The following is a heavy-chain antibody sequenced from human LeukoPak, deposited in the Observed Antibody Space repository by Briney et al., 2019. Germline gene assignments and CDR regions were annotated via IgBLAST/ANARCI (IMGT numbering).Heavy chain of an antibody. CDR3: AREGREGYNYPALDF. J-gene: IGHJ4*02. Sequence: GSPRLSCAASVFTFSRDSMNWVCQAPREGLGRVANMEHDGIEKYYVDSVKGRFTISRDNAKNSLYLQMNSVRAEDTAVYYCAREGREGYNYPALDFWGQGILVTVSS. D-gene: IGHD5-24*01. CDR1: VFTFSRDS. V-gene: IGHV3-7*05. CDR2: MEHDGIEK.